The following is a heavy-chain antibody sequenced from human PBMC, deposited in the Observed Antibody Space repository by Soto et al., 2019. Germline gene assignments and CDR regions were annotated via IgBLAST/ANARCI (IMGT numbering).Heavy chain of an antibody. Sequence: QVQLQESGPGLVKPSQTLSLTCTVSGGSISSGGYYWSWIRQHPGKGLEWIGYIYYSGSTYYNPSLKRRVTISVDTSKNQFSLKLSSVTAADTAVYYCAREGGTDYYDSSGYLAPTRYFQHWGQGTLVTVSS. CDR3: AREGGTDYYDSSGYLAPTRYFQH. J-gene: IGHJ1*01. CDR1: GGSISSGGYY. D-gene: IGHD3-22*01. V-gene: IGHV4-31*03. CDR2: IYYSGST.